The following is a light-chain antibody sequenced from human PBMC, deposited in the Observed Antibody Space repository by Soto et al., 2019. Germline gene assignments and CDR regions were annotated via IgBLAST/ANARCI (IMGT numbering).Light chain of an antibody. J-gene: IGLJ3*02. CDR1: SSDIGGYNY. V-gene: IGLV2-11*01. CDR3: CSYAGSYTWV. CDR2: DVS. Sequence: QSALTQPRSVSASPGQSVAISCTGTSSDIGGYNYVSWYQQHPGKAPKLMIYDVSQRPSGVPDRFSGSKSGNTASLTISGLQAEDEADYYCCSYAGSYTWVFGGGTKVTVL.